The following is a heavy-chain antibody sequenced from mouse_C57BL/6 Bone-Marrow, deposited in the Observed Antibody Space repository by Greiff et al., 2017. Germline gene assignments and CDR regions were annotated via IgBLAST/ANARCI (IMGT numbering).Heavy chain of an antibody. D-gene: IGHD2-4*01. CDR1: GFNIKDDY. CDR3: TSLIYYDYGLFAD. V-gene: IGHV14-4*01. J-gene: IGHJ3*01. Sequence: VQLQQSGAELVRPGASVKLSCTASGFNIKDDYMHWVKQRPEQGLEWIGWIDPENGDTEYASKFQGKATITADTSSNTAYLQLSSLTSEDTAVYYCTSLIYYDYGLFADWGQGTLVTVSA. CDR2: IDPENGDT.